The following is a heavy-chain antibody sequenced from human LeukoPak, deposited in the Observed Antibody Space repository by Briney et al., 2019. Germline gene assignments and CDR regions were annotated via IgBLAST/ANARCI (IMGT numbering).Heavy chain of an antibody. J-gene: IGHJ4*02. Sequence: SETLSLTCTVSGGSISSHYWSWIRQPAGKGLEWIGRIYSSGTTNNNPSLKSRVTMSIDTSKNQFSLKLSSVTAADTAVYFCARGGDGYTFDYWGREPWSPSPQ. V-gene: IGHV4-4*07. CDR2: IYSSGTT. D-gene: IGHD5-24*01. CDR1: GGSISSHY. CDR3: ARGGDGYTFDY.